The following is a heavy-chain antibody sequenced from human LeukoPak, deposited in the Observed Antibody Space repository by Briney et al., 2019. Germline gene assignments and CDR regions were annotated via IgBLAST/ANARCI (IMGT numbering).Heavy chain of an antibody. D-gene: IGHD3-10*01. CDR1: GFSLSASGTC. CDR2: IDWDDDK. Sequence: SGPALVKPTQTLTLTCTFSGFSLSASGTCVSWIRQPPGKALEWLALIDWDDDKYYSSSLRTRLTISKDTSKNQVVLTMTNMDPVDTATYYCARIDYYGSGSYYSYFDYWGQGTLVTVSS. V-gene: IGHV2-70*01. CDR3: ARIDYYGSGSYYSYFDY. J-gene: IGHJ4*02.